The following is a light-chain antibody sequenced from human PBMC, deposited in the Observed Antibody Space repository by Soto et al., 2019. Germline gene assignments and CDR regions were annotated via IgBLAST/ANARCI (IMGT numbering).Light chain of an antibody. J-gene: IGKJ2*01. Sequence: ETVMTQSPATLSVSPGERATLSCRASQSVSSYLAWYQQRPGQAPRLLLSGASTRATDIPARFSGSGSGTEFTLTISSLQSEDFAVYYCQQYNNWPLTFGQGTKLEIK. CDR3: QQYNNWPLT. CDR1: QSVSSY. CDR2: GAS. V-gene: IGKV3-15*01.